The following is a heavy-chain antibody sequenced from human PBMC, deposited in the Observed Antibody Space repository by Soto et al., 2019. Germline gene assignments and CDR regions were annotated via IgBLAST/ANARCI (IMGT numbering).Heavy chain of an antibody. V-gene: IGHV1-69*05. Sequence: QVQLVQSGAEVKKPGSSVKVSCKASGGTFSSYAISWVRQAPGQGLEWMGGIIPIFGTANYAQKFQGRVTITXXEXTXXAYMELSSLRSEDTAVYYCARPYCSGGSCYGWFDPWGQGTLVTVSS. D-gene: IGHD2-15*01. CDR3: ARPYCSGGSCYGWFDP. J-gene: IGHJ5*02. CDR1: GGTFSSYA. CDR2: IIPIFGTA.